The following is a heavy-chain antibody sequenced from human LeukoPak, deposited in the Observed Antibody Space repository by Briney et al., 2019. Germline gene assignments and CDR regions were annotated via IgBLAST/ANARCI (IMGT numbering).Heavy chain of an antibody. Sequence: PGRSLRLSCAASGFTFSSYSMHWVRQAPGKGLEWVAVISYDGSNKYDADSVKGRFTISRDNSKNTLYLQMNSLRPEDTAVYYCATGPYCSSTSCRDYWGQGTLVTVSS. CDR3: ATGPYCSSTSCRDY. D-gene: IGHD2-2*01. V-gene: IGHV3-30*04. J-gene: IGHJ4*02. CDR2: ISYDGSNK. CDR1: GFTFSSYS.